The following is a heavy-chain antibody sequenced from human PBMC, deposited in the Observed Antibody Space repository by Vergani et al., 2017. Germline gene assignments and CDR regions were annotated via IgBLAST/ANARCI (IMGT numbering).Heavy chain of an antibody. V-gene: IGHV3-30*01. CDR3: ARDYYSGSYGFDY. Sequence: QVQLVESGGGVVQPGRSLRLSCAASGFTFSSYAMHWVRQAPGKGLEWVAVISYDGSNKYYADSVKGRFTISRDNSKNTLYLQMNSLRAEDTAVYYCARDYYSGSYGFDYWGQGTLVTVSS. CDR2: ISYDGSNK. D-gene: IGHD1-26*01. J-gene: IGHJ4*02. CDR1: GFTFSSYA.